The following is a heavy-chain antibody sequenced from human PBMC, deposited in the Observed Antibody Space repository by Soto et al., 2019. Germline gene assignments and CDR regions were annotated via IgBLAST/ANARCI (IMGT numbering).Heavy chain of an antibody. J-gene: IGHJ6*02. CDR2: ILNDGSSE. CDR3: ANGRYSSPPGMDV. Sequence: LRLSCAASGFIFRTYGMHWVRQAPGKGLEWVALILNDGSSEYYADSVKGRFTISRDNSKNMLYLQMNSLRVEDTAMYYCANGRYSSPPGMDVWGQGATVTVSS. D-gene: IGHD2-15*01. CDR1: GFIFRTYG. V-gene: IGHV3-30*18.